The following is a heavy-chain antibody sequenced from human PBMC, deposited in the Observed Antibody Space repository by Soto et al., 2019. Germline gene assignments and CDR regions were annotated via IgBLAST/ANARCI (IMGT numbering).Heavy chain of an antibody. CDR1: GYTFTTYG. CDR3: ARGHGYLDS. CDR2: ISNHNGKT. V-gene: IGHV1-18*01. Sequence: QVQLVQSGAEVKKPGASVRVSCKASGYTFTTYGFTWVRQAPGQGLEWMGWISNHNGKTMYGQNFRARVTMTTDTSTSTAYMELKSLRSDDTAVYFCARGHGYLDSWGQGTLVAVSS. J-gene: IGHJ4*02.